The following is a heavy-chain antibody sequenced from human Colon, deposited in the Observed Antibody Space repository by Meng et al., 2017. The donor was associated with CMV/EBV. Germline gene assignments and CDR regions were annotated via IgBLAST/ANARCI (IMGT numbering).Heavy chain of an antibody. CDR2: ISGSGGST. J-gene: IGHJ3*02. D-gene: IGHD3-3*02. CDR1: GFTFSSYA. CDR3: ARCTSSIDAFDI. Sequence: GGSLRLSCAASGFTFSSYAMSWVLQAPGKGLEWVSAISGSGGSTYYADSVKGRFTISRDNSKNTLYLQMNSLRAEDTAVYYCARCTSSIDAFDIWGQGTMVTVSS. V-gene: IGHV3-23*01.